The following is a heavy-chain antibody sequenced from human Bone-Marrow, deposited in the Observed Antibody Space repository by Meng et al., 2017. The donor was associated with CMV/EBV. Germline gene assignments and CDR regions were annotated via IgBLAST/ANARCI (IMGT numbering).Heavy chain of an antibody. CDR1: GFTFSSYA. D-gene: IGHD2-2*01. Sequence: GESLKISCAASGFTFSSYAMHWVRQAPGKGLEWVAVISYDGSNKYYADSVKGRFTISRDNSKNTLYLQMNSLRAEDTAVYYCAREVVPGRSGYYYGMDVWGRGTTVTVSS. CDR3: AREVVPGRSGYYYGMDV. CDR2: ISYDGSNK. J-gene: IGHJ6*02. V-gene: IGHV3-30-3*01.